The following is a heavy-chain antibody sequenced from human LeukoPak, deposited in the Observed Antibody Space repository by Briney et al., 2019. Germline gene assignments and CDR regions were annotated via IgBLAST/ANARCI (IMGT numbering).Heavy chain of an antibody. J-gene: IGHJ6*02. V-gene: IGHV1-24*01. CDR1: GYTLTELS. CDR2: FDPEDGET. CDR3: ARGCSGGSCYVDPPGV. Sequence: ASVKVSCKVTGYTLTELSMHWVRQAPGKGLAGMGGFDPEDGETIYAQKFQGRVTMTEDTSTDTAYMELSSLRSEDTAVYYCARGCSGGSCYVDPPGVWGQGTTVTVSS. D-gene: IGHD2-15*01.